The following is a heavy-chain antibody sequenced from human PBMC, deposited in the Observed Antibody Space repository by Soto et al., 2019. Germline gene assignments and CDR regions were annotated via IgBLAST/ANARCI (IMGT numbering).Heavy chain of an antibody. CDR3: AKSAGAYRHQYKGMDV. CDR1: GFIFSDYF. Sequence: GGSLRLSCAASGFIFSDYFMSWIRQAPGKGLEWVSFISGSSDNIKYADSVKGRFTLSRDNSKDNIYLEMNGLRPEDSAVYYCAKSAGAYRHQYKGMDVWGQGTPVTVSS. J-gene: IGHJ6*02. D-gene: IGHD3-16*02. CDR2: ISGSSDNI. V-gene: IGHV3-11*06.